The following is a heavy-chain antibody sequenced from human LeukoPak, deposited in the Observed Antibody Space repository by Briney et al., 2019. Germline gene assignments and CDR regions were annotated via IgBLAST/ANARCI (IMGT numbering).Heavy chain of an antibody. CDR1: GGSIRSYD. CDR3: ARVGCSGGSYYLDP. D-gene: IGHD2-15*01. J-gene: IGHJ5*02. Sequence: PSETLSLTCTVSGGSIRSYDWSWIRQPPGKGLEWIGYIYYSGSTNYNPSLKGRVTISVDTSKNQFSLKLSSVTTADTAVYYCARVGCSGGSYYLDPWGQGTLVTVSS. V-gene: IGHV4-59*01. CDR2: IYYSGST.